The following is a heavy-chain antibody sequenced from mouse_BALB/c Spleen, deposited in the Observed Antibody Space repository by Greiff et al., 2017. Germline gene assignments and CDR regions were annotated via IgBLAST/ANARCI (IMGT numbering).Heavy chain of an antibody. J-gene: IGHJ4*01. D-gene: IGHD1-2*01. CDR2: ISSGGST. CDR3: ARAYGYRGAMDY. CDR1: GFTFSSYA. Sequence: EVQVVESGGGLVKPGGSLKLSCAASGFTFSSYAMSWVRQTPEQRLEWVASISSGGSTYYSDSVMDRFTISRDNARNILYLQMSSLRSEDTAMYYCARAYGYRGAMDYWGQGTTVTVSS. V-gene: IGHV5-6-5*01.